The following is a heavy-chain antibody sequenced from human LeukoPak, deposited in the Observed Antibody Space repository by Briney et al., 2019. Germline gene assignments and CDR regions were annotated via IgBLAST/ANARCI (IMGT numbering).Heavy chain of an antibody. J-gene: IGHJ4*02. CDR2: INWSGGST. D-gene: IGHD1-1*01. CDR1: GFTFDDYA. CDR3: AKATKIYNSPFDY. Sequence: PGRSLRLSCAASGFTFDDYAMHWVRQAPGKGLEWVSLINWSGGSTYYTDSVKGRFTISRDNIKNSLYLQMNSLSPEDTALYYCAKATKIYNSPFDYCGQGTLVTVSS. V-gene: IGHV3-43D*03.